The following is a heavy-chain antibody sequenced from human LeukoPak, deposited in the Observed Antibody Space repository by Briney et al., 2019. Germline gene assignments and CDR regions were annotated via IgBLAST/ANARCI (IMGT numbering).Heavy chain of an antibody. Sequence: SETLSLTCTVSGGSISSYYWSWIRQPPGKGLEWIGYIYYSGSTNYNPSLTSRVTISVDTSKNQFSLKLSSVTAADTAVYYCARVAAPDAFDIWGQGTMVTVSS. V-gene: IGHV4-59*01. D-gene: IGHD6-19*01. J-gene: IGHJ3*02. CDR3: ARVAAPDAFDI. CDR1: GGSISSYY. CDR2: IYYSGST.